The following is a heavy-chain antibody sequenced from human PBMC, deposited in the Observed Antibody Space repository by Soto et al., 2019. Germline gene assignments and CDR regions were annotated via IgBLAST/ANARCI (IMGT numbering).Heavy chain of an antibody. CDR3: ARVKGTTMVRGVINS. CDR2: ISYDGSNK. Sequence: GGSLRLSCAASGFTFSSYAMHWVRQAPGKGLGWVAVISYDGSNKYYADSVRGRFTISRDNAKNSLYLQMNSLRAEDTAVYYCARVKGTTMVRGVINSWGQGTLVTVSS. D-gene: IGHD3-10*01. CDR1: GFTFSSYA. V-gene: IGHV3-30-3*01. J-gene: IGHJ4*02.